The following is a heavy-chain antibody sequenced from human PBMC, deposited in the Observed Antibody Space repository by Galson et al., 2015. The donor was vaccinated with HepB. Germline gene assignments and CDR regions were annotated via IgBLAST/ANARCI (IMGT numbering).Heavy chain of an antibody. V-gene: IGHV1-18*04. CDR1: GYTFTSYG. CDR2: ISAYNGNT. Sequence: SVKVSCKASGYTFTSYGISWVRQAPGQGLEWMGWISAYNGNTNYAQKLQGRVTMTTDTSTSTAYMELRSLRSDDTAVYYCATFKLWFGELLIDIWGQGTMVTVSS. CDR3: ATFKLWFGELLIDI. J-gene: IGHJ3*02. D-gene: IGHD3-10*01.